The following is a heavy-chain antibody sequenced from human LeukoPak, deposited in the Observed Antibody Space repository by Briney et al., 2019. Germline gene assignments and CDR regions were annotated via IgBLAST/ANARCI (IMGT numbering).Heavy chain of an antibody. CDR1: GYTFTGYY. V-gene: IGHV1-46*01. D-gene: IGHD2-2*01. Sequence: GASVNVSCKASGYTFTGYYMHWVRQAPGQGLEWMGIINPSGGSTSYAQKFQGRVTMTRDTSTSTVYMELSSLRSEDTAVYYCARGGVVPAAQNPFDYWGQGTLVTVSS. CDR3: ARGGVVPAAQNPFDY. J-gene: IGHJ4*02. CDR2: INPSGGST.